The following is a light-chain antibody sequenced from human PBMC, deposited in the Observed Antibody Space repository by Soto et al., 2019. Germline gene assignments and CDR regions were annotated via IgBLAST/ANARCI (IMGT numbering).Light chain of an antibody. CDR3: QQYNNWPPRTT. CDR2: GAS. J-gene: IGKJ5*01. CDR1: QSVSSN. Sequence: EIVMTQSPANLSVSPGERATLSCRASQSVSSNLAWYQQKPGQAPRLLIYGASTRATGIPARFSGSGSGTDFTLTISSLQSKDFAVYYCQQYNNWPPRTTFGQGTRLEIK. V-gene: IGKV3-15*01.